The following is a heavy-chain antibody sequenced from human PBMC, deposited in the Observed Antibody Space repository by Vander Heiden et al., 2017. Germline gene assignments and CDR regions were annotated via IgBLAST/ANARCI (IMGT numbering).Heavy chain of an antibody. V-gene: IGHV6-1*01. CDR3: ARGYNYGLDY. J-gene: IGHJ4*02. Sequence: QVQLQQSGPGLVKPSQTLSLTCAISGDSVSNNSVAWNWIRQSPSRGLEGLGKTYYRSKWSNDYAVSVKSRITINPDTSKNQFTLQLNSVTPEDTALYFCARGYNYGLDYWGQGTLVTVSS. CDR1: GDSVSNNSVA. CDR2: TYYRSKWSN. D-gene: IGHD5-18*01.